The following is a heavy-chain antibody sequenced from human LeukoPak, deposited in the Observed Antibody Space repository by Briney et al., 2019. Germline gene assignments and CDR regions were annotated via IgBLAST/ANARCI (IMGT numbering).Heavy chain of an antibody. J-gene: IGHJ4*02. CDR2: ISYDGSDK. CDR3: ARRYDGFDY. Sequence: GGSLRLSCAASGFTFSSYAIHWVRQAPGKGLEWVAVISYDGSDKYYADSVKGRFSISRDNSKNTLYLQMNSLRADDTAVYYCARRYDGFDYWGQGTLVTVSS. V-gene: IGHV3-30-3*01. D-gene: IGHD3-3*01. CDR1: GFTFSSYA.